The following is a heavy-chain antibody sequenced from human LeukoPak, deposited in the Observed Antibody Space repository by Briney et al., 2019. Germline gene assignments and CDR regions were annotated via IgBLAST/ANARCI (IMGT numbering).Heavy chain of an antibody. CDR3: ARNRRDTAIITGIPYNYYYMDV. CDR1: GGSISSYY. D-gene: IGHD5-18*01. CDR2: IYTSGST. V-gene: IGHV4-4*07. J-gene: IGHJ6*03. Sequence: PSETLSLTCTVSGGSISSYYWSWIRQPAGKGLEWIGRIYTSGSTNYNPSLKSRVTMSVDTSKNQFSLNLSSVTAADTAVYYCARNRRDTAIITGIPYNYYYMDVWGKGTTVTVSS.